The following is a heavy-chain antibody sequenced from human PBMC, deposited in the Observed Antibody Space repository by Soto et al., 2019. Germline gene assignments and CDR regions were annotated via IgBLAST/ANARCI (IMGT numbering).Heavy chain of an antibody. CDR2: ISSSGSTI. D-gene: IGHD2-2*01. CDR3: AGGYCTSASCPYYYYMDV. J-gene: IGHJ6*03. Sequence: GGSLRLSCAASGFTFSSYAMSWVRQAPGKGLERISYISSSGSTIYYADSVKGRFTISRDDARDSLYLQMNSMGAADTAVYYCAGGYCTSASCPYYYYMDVWGKGTTVTVSS. V-gene: IGHV3-48*04. CDR1: GFTFSSYA.